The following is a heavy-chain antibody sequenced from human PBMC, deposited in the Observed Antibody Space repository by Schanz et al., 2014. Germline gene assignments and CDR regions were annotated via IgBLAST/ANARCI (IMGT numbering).Heavy chain of an antibody. CDR3: ARDGVDAAAGGNY. CDR1: GYTFTSYG. Sequence: QVQLVQSGAEVKKPGASVKVSCKASGYTFTSYGINWVRQAPGQGLEWMGKIIPILGMENYAQKFQGRVTMTRNTSISTAYMELSSLRSEDTAVYYCARDGVDAAAGGNYWGQGTLVTVSS. D-gene: IGHD6-13*01. V-gene: IGHV1-8*01. CDR2: IIPILGME. J-gene: IGHJ4*02.